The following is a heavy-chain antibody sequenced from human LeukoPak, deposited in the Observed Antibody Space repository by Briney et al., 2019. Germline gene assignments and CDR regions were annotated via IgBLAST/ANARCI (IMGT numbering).Heavy chain of an antibody. CDR3: AKDHDDFPGSGY. CDR2: IRYDGSNK. D-gene: IGHD3-3*01. Sequence: PGGSLRLSCAASGFTFSSYGMHWVRQAPGKELEWVAFIRYDGSNKYYADSVKGRFTISRDNSKNTLYLQMNSLRAEDTAVYYCAKDHDDFPGSGYWGQGTLVTVSS. CDR1: GFTFSSYG. V-gene: IGHV3-30*02. J-gene: IGHJ4*02.